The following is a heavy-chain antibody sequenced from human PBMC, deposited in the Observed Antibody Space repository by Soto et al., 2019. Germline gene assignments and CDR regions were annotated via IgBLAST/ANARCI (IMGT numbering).Heavy chain of an antibody. CDR2: IKSKTDGGTT. CDR1: GFTFSKYC. V-gene: IGHV3-15*07. J-gene: IGHJ4*02. Sequence: PGGSLRLSFAASGFTFSKYCVHWVRQAPGKGLEWVGRIKSKTDGGTTDYAAPVKGRFTISRDDSKNTLYLQMNSLKTEDTAVYYCTTGYYDFWSGYYRGPGLDYWGQGTLVTVSS. CDR3: TTGYYDFWSGYYRGPGLDY. D-gene: IGHD3-3*01.